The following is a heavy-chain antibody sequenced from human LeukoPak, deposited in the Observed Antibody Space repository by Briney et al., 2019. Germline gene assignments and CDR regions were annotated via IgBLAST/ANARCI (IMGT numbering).Heavy chain of an antibody. J-gene: IGHJ4*02. CDR1: GFTFSSYS. CDR2: ISSSSSYI. V-gene: IGHV3-21*01. CDR3: ARDYHDYGAPGGY. Sequence: PGGSLRLSCAASGFTFSSYSMNWVRQAPGKGLEWVSSISSSSSYIYYADSVKGRFTISRDNAKNSLYLQMNSLRAEDTAVYYCARDYHDYGAPGGYWGQGTLVTVSS. D-gene: IGHD4-17*01.